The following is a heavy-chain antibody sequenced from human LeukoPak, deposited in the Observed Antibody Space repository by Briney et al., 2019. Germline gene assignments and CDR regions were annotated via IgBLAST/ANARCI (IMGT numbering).Heavy chain of an antibody. V-gene: IGHV1-18*01. Sequence: ASVTVSCKASGYTFTSFGISWVRQAPGQGLEWMGWISAYNGNINYAQKLQGRVTMTTDISASTAYMEVRSLRSEDTAVYYCVRDLGVDTTMIFFDYWGQGSVVTVSS. CDR2: ISAYNGNI. D-gene: IGHD5-18*01. CDR1: GYTFTSFG. CDR3: VRDLGVDTTMIFFDY. J-gene: IGHJ4*02.